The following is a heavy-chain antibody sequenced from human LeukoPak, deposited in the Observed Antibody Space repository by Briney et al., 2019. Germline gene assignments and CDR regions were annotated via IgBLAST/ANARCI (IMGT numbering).Heavy chain of an antibody. D-gene: IGHD6-6*01. CDR1: GFTFSSYW. Sequence: GGSLRLSCAASGFTFSSYWMHWVRQAPGKGLVWVSRINTDGSSTSYADSVKGRFTISRDNAKNTLYLQMNSLRAEDTAVYYCATTDLLGRIAAYDYWGQGSLVTVSS. CDR3: ATTDLLGRIAAYDY. CDR2: INTDGSST. J-gene: IGHJ4*02. V-gene: IGHV3-74*01.